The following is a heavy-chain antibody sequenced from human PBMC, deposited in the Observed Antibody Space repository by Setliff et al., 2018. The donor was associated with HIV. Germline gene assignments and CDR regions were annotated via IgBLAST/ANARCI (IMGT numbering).Heavy chain of an antibody. CDR1: GFTFSSYW. V-gene: IGHV3-74*01. CDR2: IKPDGSST. Sequence: GGSLRLSCAVAGFTFSSYWMHWVRQAPGKGLVWVSRIKPDGSSTNYADSVKGRFTISRDNVKSTLYLQMNSLRAEDTGIYYCVRDDSYGTILYYYNGMDVWGQGTTVTVSS. CDR3: VRDDSYGTILYYYNGMDV. J-gene: IGHJ6*02. D-gene: IGHD5-18*01.